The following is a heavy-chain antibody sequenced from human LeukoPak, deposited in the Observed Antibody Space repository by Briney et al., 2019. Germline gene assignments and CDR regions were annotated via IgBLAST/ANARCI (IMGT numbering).Heavy chain of an antibody. Sequence: PGGSLRLSCAASGFTFSNHWMHWVRQVPGKGLVWVSRINSDGSSTSYADSVKGRFTISRDNSKNTLYLQMNSLRAEDTAVYYCARPGYSTGAFDYWGQGTLVTVSS. CDR1: GFTFSNHW. CDR2: INSDGSST. J-gene: IGHJ4*02. D-gene: IGHD6-25*01. V-gene: IGHV3-74*01. CDR3: ARPGYSTGAFDY.